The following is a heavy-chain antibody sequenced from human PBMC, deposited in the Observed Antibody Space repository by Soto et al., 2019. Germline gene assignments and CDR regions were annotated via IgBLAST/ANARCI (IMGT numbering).Heavy chain of an antibody. CDR1: GFTFSSYA. D-gene: IGHD2-2*01. V-gene: IGHV3-23*01. CDR2: ISGSGGST. CDR3: AKDQDIVLVPAAPSHYYYYGMDV. J-gene: IGHJ6*02. Sequence: GGSLRLSCAASGFTFSSYAMSWVRQAPGKGLEWVSAISGSGGSTYYADSVKGRFTISRDNSKNTLYLQMNSLRAEDTAVYYCAKDQDIVLVPAAPSHYYYYGMDVWGQGTTVTVS.